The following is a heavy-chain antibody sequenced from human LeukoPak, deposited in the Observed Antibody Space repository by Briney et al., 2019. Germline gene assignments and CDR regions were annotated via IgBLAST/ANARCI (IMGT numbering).Heavy chain of an antibody. D-gene: IGHD4-23*01. CDR3: ARLVTGTTVINSGWFDP. J-gene: IGHJ5*02. V-gene: IGHV3-30-3*01. CDR2: ISYDGSNK. CDR1: GFXFSSYA. Sequence: PGRSLRLSCAASGFXFSSYAIHWVRQAPGKGLEWVAVISYDGSNKYYADSVKGRFTISRDNSKNTLYLQMNSLRAEDTAVYYCARLVTGTTVINSGWFDPWGQGTLVTVSS.